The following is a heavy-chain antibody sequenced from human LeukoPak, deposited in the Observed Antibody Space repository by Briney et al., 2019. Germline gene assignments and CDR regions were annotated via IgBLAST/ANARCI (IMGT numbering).Heavy chain of an antibody. CDR3: ARRKGCSGNSCDGKDV. V-gene: IGHV5-51*01. CDR2: IFPGDSDT. J-gene: IGHJ6*02. CDR1: AYSSTRYW. D-gene: IGHD2-2*01. Sequence: ESLQISCNASAYSSTRYWIGWVRQMPGEGLEWMGIIFPGDSDTRYTPSFQGRVTISANKSISTAYLQWSSLNASGAAMYYCARRKGCSGNSCDGKDVWGQGTTVTVSS.